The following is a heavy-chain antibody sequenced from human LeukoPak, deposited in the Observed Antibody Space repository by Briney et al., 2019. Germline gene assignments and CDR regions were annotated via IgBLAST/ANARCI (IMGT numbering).Heavy chain of an antibody. CDR1: RFTFSTYS. CDR3: AKEFAARAFDI. Sequence: PGGSLRLSCVGSRFTFSTYSMNWVRQAPGKGLEWVSYISKIPTSIDYADSARGRFTISRDNAKNSLYLQMNSLRAEDTAVYYCAKEFAARAFDIWGQGTMVTVSS. V-gene: IGHV3-21*01. D-gene: IGHD3-10*01. CDR2: ISKIPTSI. J-gene: IGHJ3*02.